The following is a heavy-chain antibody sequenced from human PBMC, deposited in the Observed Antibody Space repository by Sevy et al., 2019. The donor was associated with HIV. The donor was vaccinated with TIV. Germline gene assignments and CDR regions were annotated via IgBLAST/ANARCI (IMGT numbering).Heavy chain of an antibody. J-gene: IGHJ6*02. V-gene: IGHV3-30*18. CDR3: AKDFTGYNGMDV. CDR1: GIIFTSSG. D-gene: IGHD3-9*01. CDR2: ISYHGRDK. Sequence: GGSVRLSCVVSGIIFTSSGMHWVRQAPGKGLEWVAVISYHGRDKFYADSVKGRFTISRDNSKNILYLQMNGLRIEDTAVNYCAKDFTGYNGMDVWGQGTMVTVSS.